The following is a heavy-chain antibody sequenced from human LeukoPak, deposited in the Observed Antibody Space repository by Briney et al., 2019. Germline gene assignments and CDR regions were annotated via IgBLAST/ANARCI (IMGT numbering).Heavy chain of an antibody. V-gene: IGHV3-15*01. Sequence: RGSLRLSCAASGFSVNSHQMSWVRRAPGKGLEWVGRIKSKTDGGTADYAAPVKGRFTISRDDSKNTLYLQMNSLKTEDTAVYYCTTVGRSNAIWGQGTMVTVSS. CDR1: GFSVNSHQ. D-gene: IGHD1-1*01. CDR2: IKSKTDGGTA. J-gene: IGHJ3*02. CDR3: TTVGRSNAI.